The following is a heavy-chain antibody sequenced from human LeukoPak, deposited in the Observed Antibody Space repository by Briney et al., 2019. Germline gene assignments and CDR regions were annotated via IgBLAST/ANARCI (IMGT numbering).Heavy chain of an antibody. D-gene: IGHD5-24*01. CDR3: AKPGEMGGFHYYYYGMDV. CDR1: GFTFSSYA. Sequence: QAGGSLRLSCAASGFTFSSYAMRWVRQAPGKGMEWVAVISYDGSNKYYADSVKGRFTISRDNSKNTLYLQMNSLRAEDTAVYYCAKPGEMGGFHYYYYGMDVWGQGTTVTVSS. CDR2: ISYDGSNK. J-gene: IGHJ6*02. V-gene: IGHV3-30-3*01.